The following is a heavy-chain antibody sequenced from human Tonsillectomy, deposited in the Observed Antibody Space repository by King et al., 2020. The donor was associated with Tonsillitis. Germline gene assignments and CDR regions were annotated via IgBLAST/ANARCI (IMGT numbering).Heavy chain of an antibody. CDR2: IYHSGST. V-gene: IGHV4-38-2*02. CDR3: ARVKGYSGYIAPLDY. J-gene: IGHJ4*02. Sequence: QLQESGPGLVKPSETLSLTCTVSGYSISSGYYWGWIRQPPGKGLEWIGHIYHSGSTYYNPSLKSRVTISVDTSKNPFSLKLSSVTAADTAVYYCARVKGYSGYIAPLDYWGQGTLVTVSS. D-gene: IGHD5-12*01. CDR1: GYSISSGYY.